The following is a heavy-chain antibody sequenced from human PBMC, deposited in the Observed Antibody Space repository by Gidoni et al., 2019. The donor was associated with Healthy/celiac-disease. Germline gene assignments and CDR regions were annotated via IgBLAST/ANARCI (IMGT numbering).Heavy chain of an antibody. J-gene: IGHJ5*02. D-gene: IGHD3-22*01. CDR2: INAGNGNT. CDR3: ARFDRQGWFDP. Sequence: QVQLVQSGAEVKKPGASVQVSCKASGYTFTSYAMHWVRQAPGQRLEWMGWINAGNGNTKYSQKFQGRVTITRDTSASTAYMELSSLRSEDTAVYYCARFDRQGWFDPWGQGTLVTVSS. V-gene: IGHV1-3*01. CDR1: GYTFTSYA.